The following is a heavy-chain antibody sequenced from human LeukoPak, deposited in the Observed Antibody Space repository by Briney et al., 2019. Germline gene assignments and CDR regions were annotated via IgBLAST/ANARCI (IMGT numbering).Heavy chain of an antibody. J-gene: IGHJ4*02. CDR3: AKDEGPYYYDSSGYYY. CDR1: GFTFSSYE. Sequence: GGSLRLSCAASGFTFSSYEMNWVRQAPGKGLEWVSYISSSGSTIYYADSVKGRFTISRDNAKNSLYLQMNSLRAEDTAVYYCAKDEGPYYYDSSGYYYWGQGTLVTVSS. CDR2: ISSSGSTI. D-gene: IGHD3-22*01. V-gene: IGHV3-48*03.